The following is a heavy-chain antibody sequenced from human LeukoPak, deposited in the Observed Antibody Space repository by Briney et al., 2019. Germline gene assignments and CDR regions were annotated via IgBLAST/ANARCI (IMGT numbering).Heavy chain of an antibody. J-gene: IGHJ4*02. D-gene: IGHD3-10*01. CDR3: ARLPYYYGSGSFSYYFDY. V-gene: IGHV5-51*01. CDR2: IYPGDSDT. CDR1: GYSFTSYW. Sequence: GESLNISCKGSGYSFTSYWIGWVRQMPGKGLEWMGIIYPGDSDTRYSPSFQGQVTISADKSISTAYLQWSSLKASDTAMYYCARLPYYYGSGSFSYYFDYWGQGTLVTVSS.